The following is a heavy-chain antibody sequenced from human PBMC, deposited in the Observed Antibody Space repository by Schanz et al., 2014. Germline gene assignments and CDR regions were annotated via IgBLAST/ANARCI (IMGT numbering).Heavy chain of an antibody. CDR1: GFTFSNYW. Sequence: EVQLLESGGGLVQPGGSLRLSCVASGFTFSNYWMTWVRQAPGKGLEWVANIKQDESEKYYVDSVKGRFTISRDNSKNTVHLQMNSLRAEDTAVYYCAKQHIVRGVIYLNWFDSWGQGTLVTVSS. CDR3: AKQHIVRGVIYLNWFDS. J-gene: IGHJ5*01. CDR2: IKQDESEK. D-gene: IGHD3-10*01. V-gene: IGHV3-7*02.